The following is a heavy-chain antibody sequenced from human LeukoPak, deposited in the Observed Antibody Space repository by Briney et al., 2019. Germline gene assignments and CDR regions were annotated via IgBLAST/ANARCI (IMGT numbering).Heavy chain of an antibody. CDR1: GDSISSSRYC. CDR2: IYNSANT. Sequence: PSETLSLTCTVSGDSISSSRYCWDWIRQPPGKGLEWIGNIYNSANTHYNPSLKTRNTTSVDTSKNQFSLKLNSVTAADTGIYYCARHSRSAYTGYENAFDIWGQGTMVTVSS. D-gene: IGHD5-12*01. CDR3: ARHSRSAYTGYENAFDI. V-gene: IGHV4-39*01. J-gene: IGHJ3*02.